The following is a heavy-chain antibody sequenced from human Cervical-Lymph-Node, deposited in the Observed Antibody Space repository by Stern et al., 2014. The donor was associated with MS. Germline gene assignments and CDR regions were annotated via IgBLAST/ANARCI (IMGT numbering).Heavy chain of an antibody. J-gene: IGHJ1*01. CDR2: IIPIFGTA. D-gene: IGHD3-22*01. Sequence: VQLVESGAEVKKPGSSVKVSCKASGGTFNTDTITWVRQAPGQGLEWMGGIIPIFGTAKYAQKFQGRVTITAYKSTTTANMELSSLTSEDTAVYYCARGYYDNSVYYAEYFQYWGQGTLVTVSS. CDR1: GGTFNTDT. CDR3: ARGYYDNSVYYAEYFQY. V-gene: IGHV1-69*06.